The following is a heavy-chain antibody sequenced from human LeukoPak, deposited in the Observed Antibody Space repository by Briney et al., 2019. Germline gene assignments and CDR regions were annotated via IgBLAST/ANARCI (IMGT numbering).Heavy chain of an antibody. J-gene: IGHJ4*02. CDR1: GYTFTSYG. D-gene: IGHD3-3*01. CDR2: ISAYNGNT. V-gene: IGHV1-18*01. CDR3: ARDHPTYYDFWSGYYEGGFDY. Sequence: ASVKVSCKASGYTFTSYGISWVRQAPGQGLEWMGWISAYNGNTNYAQKLQGRVTMTTDTSTSTAYMDLRSLRSDDTAVYYCARDHPTYYDFWSGYYEGGFDYWGQGTLVTVSS.